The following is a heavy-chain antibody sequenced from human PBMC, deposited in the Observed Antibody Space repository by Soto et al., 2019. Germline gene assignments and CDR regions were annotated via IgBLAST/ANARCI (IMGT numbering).Heavy chain of an antibody. V-gene: IGHV4-34*01. CDR3: ARATVVTLDY. D-gene: IGHD4-17*01. J-gene: IGHJ4*02. CDR1: GGSFSGYY. Sequence: SETLSLTCAGYGGSFSGYYWSWIRQPPGKGLEWIEEINHSGSTNYNPSLKSRVTISVDTSKNQFSLKLSSVTAADTAVYYCARATVVTLDYWGQGTLVTVSS. CDR2: INHSGST.